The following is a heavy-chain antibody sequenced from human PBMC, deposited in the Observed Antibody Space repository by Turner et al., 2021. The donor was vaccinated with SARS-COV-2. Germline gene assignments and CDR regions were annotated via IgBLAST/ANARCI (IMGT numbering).Heavy chain of an antibody. J-gene: IGHJ3*02. CDR1: GSAFNIYS. Sequence: EVQVVESGGGLVKPGGSLILSCAASGSAFNIYSMNWVRQAPGKGREWVSAISSSGKNVYYADSVKGRFTISRDNAKSSLYLQMNSLRVEDTALYYCAKVRVDVSKRSDAFDIWGQGTMVTVSS. V-gene: IGHV3-21*01. D-gene: IGHD5-12*01. CDR2: ISSSGKNV. CDR3: AKVRVDVSKRSDAFDI.